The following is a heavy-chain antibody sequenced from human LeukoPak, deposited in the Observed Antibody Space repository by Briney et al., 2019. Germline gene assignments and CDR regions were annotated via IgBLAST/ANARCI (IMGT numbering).Heavy chain of an antibody. D-gene: IGHD6-13*01. Sequence: GGSLRLSCAASGFTFSNYGMHWVRQAPGKGLEWVAVISYDGSNKYYADSVKGRFTISRDNSKNTLYLQMNSLRAEDTAVYYCARGVGRRQLDYWGQGTLVTVSS. J-gene: IGHJ4*02. V-gene: IGHV3-30*03. CDR1: GFTFSNYG. CDR2: ISYDGSNK. CDR3: ARGVGRRQLDY.